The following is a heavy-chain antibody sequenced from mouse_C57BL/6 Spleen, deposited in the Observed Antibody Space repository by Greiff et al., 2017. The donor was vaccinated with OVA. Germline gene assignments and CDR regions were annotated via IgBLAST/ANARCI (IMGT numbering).Heavy chain of an antibody. CDR2: LWRGGST. J-gene: IGHJ4*01. Sequence: VQLQESGPGLVQPSQSLSITCTVSGFSLTSYGVHWVRQSPGKGLEWLGVLWRGGSTDYNAAFMSRLSITKDNSKSQVFFKMNSLQADDTAIYYCAKGGSDGYPYAMDYWGQGTSVTVSS. CDR3: AKGGSDGYPYAMDY. D-gene: IGHD2-3*01. V-gene: IGHV2-5*01. CDR1: GFSLTSYG.